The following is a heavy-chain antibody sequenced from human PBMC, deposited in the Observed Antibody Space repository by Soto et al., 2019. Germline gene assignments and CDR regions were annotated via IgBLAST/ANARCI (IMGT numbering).Heavy chain of an antibody. CDR1: GGSISSGGYY. V-gene: IGHV4-31*03. Sequence: QVQLQESGPGLVKPSQTLSLTCTVSGGSISSGGYYWSWIRQHPGKGLEWIGYIYYSGSTYYNPSLKTRVTLSVDTSTNPFSLQLSAVTAAEPAIYYCARSVFPWGQGTLVTVSS. CDR2: IYYSGST. J-gene: IGHJ5*02. CDR3: ARSVFP.